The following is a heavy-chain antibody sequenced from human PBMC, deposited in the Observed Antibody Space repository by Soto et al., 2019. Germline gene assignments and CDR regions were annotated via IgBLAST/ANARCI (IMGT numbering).Heavy chain of an antibody. CDR3: ARDLVIRGIGAFDS. J-gene: IGHJ4*02. CDR1: CVSLSSAGNY. V-gene: IGHV4-31*03. CDR2: IHNSGSA. D-gene: IGHD3-10*01. Sequence: PSETLSLTCTFSCVSLSSAGNYWTWIRPHPGKGLEWIGDIHNSGSAHYNPSLKSRLNISIDTSNNHLSLRLSSVTAADTAVYYCARDLVIRGIGAFDSWGQGTLVTVSS.